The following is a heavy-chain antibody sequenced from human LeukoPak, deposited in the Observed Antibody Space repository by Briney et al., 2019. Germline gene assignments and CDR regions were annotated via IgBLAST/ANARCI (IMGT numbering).Heavy chain of an antibody. CDR2: IGTAGDT. J-gene: IGHJ3*01. V-gene: IGHV3-13*01. Sequence: GGSLRLSCAASGFTFSSYDMHWVRQATGKGLEWVSAIGTAGDTYYPGSVKGRFTISRDNSKNTVYLQMNSLRAEDTAVYYCGRDPNGDYLGAFDFWGQGTMVSVSS. D-gene: IGHD4-17*01. CDR3: GRDPNGDYLGAFDF. CDR1: GFTFSSYD.